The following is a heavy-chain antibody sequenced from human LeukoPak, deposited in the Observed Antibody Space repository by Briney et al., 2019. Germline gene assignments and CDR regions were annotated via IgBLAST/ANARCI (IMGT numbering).Heavy chain of an antibody. CDR3: ARALRYCTSTSCHQVRYGMDV. V-gene: IGHV4-34*01. D-gene: IGHD2-2*01. CDR1: GGSFSGYY. Sequence: PSETLSLTSAVYGGSFSGYYWIGIRQPPGKGLEWIGEINHSGSTNYNPSLKSRVTISVDTSKNQFSLKLSSVTAADTAVYYCARALRYCTSTSCHQVRYGMDVWGRGTTVTVSS. J-gene: IGHJ6*02. CDR2: INHSGST.